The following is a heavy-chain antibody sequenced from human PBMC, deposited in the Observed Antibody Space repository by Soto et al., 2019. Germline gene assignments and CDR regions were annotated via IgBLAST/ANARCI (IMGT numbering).Heavy chain of an antibody. Sequence: QVQLVQSGAEVKKPGASVKVSCKASGYTFTSYGISWVRQAPGQGLEWMGWISAYNGNTNYEQKLQGRVTMTTDTSTSTAYMELRSLRSDDTAVYYCARESPSQRPSGSYYPFDYWGQGTLVTVSS. D-gene: IGHD1-26*01. CDR3: ARESPSQRPSGSYYPFDY. J-gene: IGHJ4*02. V-gene: IGHV1-18*01. CDR1: GYTFTSYG. CDR2: ISAYNGNT.